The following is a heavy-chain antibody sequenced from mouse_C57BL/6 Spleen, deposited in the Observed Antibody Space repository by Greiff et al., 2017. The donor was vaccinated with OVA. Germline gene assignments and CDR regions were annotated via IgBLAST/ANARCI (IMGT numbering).Heavy chain of an antibody. V-gene: IGHV1-80*01. CDR1: GYAFSSYW. CDR3: ARKGGYDYDEFAY. J-gene: IGHJ3*01. Sequence: VQLQQSGAELVKPGASVKISCKASGYAFSSYWMNWVKQRPGKGLEWIGQIYPGDGDTNYNGKFKGKATLTADKSSSTAYMQLSSLTSEDSAVYFGARKGGYDYDEFAYWGQGTLVTVSA. D-gene: IGHD2-4*01. CDR2: IYPGDGDT.